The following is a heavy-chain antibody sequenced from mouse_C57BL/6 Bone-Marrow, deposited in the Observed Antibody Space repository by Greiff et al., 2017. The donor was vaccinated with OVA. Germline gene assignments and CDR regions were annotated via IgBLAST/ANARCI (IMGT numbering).Heavy chain of an antibody. CDR1: GFTFSSYG. CDR3: ASLYDYDEDFAY. Sequence: VQLKESGGDLVKPGGSLKLSCAASGFTFSSYGMSWVRQTPDKRLEWVATISSGGSYTYYPDSVKGRFTISRDNAKNTLYLQMSSLKSEDTAMYYCASLYDYDEDFAYWGQGTLVTVSA. V-gene: IGHV5-6*01. J-gene: IGHJ3*01. CDR2: ISSGGSYT. D-gene: IGHD2-4*01.